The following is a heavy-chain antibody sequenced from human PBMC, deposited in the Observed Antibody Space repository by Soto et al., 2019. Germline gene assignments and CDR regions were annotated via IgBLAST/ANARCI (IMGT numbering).Heavy chain of an antibody. CDR2: IIPIFGTA. V-gene: IGHV1-69*13. J-gene: IGHJ4*02. Sequence: ASVKVSCKASGGTFSSYAISWVRQAPGQGLEWMGGIIPIFGTANYAQKFQGRVTITADESTSTAYMELSSLRSEDTAVYYCARAAGDRYCSSTSCPYYFDYWGQGTLVTVSS. CDR1: GGTFSSYA. D-gene: IGHD2-2*01. CDR3: ARAAGDRYCSSTSCPYYFDY.